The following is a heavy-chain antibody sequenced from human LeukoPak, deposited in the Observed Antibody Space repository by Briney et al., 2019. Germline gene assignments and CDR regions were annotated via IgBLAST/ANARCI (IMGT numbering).Heavy chain of an antibody. CDR2: MNPNSGNT. CDR3: AKDRGYYRDAFDI. V-gene: IGHV1-8*02. D-gene: IGHD3-22*01. Sequence: ASVKVSCKASGGTFSSYAISWVRQATGQGLEWMGWMNPNSGNTGYAQKFQGRVTMTRNTPISTAYMELSSLRSEDTAVYYCAKDRGYYRDAFDIWGQGTMVTVSS. J-gene: IGHJ3*02. CDR1: GGTFSSYA.